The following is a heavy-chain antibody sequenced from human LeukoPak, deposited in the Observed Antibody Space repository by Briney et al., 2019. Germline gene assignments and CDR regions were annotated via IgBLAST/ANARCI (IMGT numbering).Heavy chain of an antibody. J-gene: IGHJ1*01. CDR2: IWTDGGT. CDR1: GFTVSNYY. CDR3: ARRTYYYGSGSTPFQH. Sequence: GGSLRLSCAASGFTVSNYYMSWVRQAPGKGLEWVSAIWTDGGTYYADSVRGRFTISRDDSKNTLFLQMNSLRAEDTAVYYCARRTYYYGSGSTPFQHWGQGTLVTVSS. D-gene: IGHD3-10*01. V-gene: IGHV3-53*01.